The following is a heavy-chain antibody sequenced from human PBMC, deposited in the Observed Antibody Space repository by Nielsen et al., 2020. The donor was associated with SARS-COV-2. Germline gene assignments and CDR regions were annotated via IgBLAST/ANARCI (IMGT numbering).Heavy chain of an antibody. Sequence: GGSLRLSCAASAFGFNNYGMNWVRQTPGKGLEWVSTISGSGGRIDYADSVKGRFTISRDNSKNTLFLQMNSLRAEDTAKYYCASHLVGDTVWWGQGTLVTVSS. D-gene: IGHD1-26*01. CDR1: AFGFNNYG. J-gene: IGHJ4*02. V-gene: IGHV3-23*01. CDR3: ASHLVGDTVW. CDR2: ISGSGGRI.